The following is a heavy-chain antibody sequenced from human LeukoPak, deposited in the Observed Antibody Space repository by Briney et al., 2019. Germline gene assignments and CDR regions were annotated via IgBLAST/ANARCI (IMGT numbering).Heavy chain of an antibody. D-gene: IGHD3-9*01. Sequence: SETLSLTCKVSGGSLSSSTHYWVWIRQPPGKGLEWIGSIYYSGSTYYNPSLKSRVTISLDTSKNHFFLMLTSVTAADTAVYYCARYDILTGYYDYWGQGTLVTVSS. CDR3: ARYDILTGYYDY. CDR2: IYYSGST. J-gene: IGHJ4*02. CDR1: GGSLSSSTHY. V-gene: IGHV4-39*02.